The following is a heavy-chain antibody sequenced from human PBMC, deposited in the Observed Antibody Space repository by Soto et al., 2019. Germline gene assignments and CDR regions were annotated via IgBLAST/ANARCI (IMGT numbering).Heavy chain of an antibody. J-gene: IGHJ4*02. CDR1: GGTFSSYA. Sequence: SVKVSCKASGGTFSSYAISCVRQAPGQGLEWMGGIIPIFGTANYAQKFQGRVTITADKSTSTAYMELSSLRSEDTAVYYCARVWDFWSGYYLDYWGQGTLVTVSS. CDR2: IIPIFGTA. D-gene: IGHD3-3*01. V-gene: IGHV1-69*06. CDR3: ARVWDFWSGYYLDY.